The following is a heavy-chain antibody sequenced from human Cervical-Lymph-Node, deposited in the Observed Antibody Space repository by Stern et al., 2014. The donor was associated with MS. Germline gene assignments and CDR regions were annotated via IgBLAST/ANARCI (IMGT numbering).Heavy chain of an antibody. V-gene: IGHV1-69*01. Sequence: QLVQSGAEVKKPGSSVKVSCKASGGTFSSYAISWVRQAPGQGLEWMVGIIPVFGTANYAQKSQGRVTITADESTSTAYMELSSLRSEDTAVYYCVFAAAVHPTSDYWGQGTLVTVSS. J-gene: IGHJ4*02. CDR2: IIPVFGTA. CDR3: VFAAAVHPTSDY. CDR1: GGTFSSYA. D-gene: IGHD6-13*01.